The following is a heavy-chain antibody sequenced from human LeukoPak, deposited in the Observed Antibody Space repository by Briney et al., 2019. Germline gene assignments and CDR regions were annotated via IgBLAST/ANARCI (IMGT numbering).Heavy chain of an antibody. CDR3: TTSLLPYYDFWSGYDNWFDP. J-gene: IGHJ5*02. CDR1: GFTFSNAW. D-gene: IGHD3-3*01. Sequence: GGSLRLSCAASGFTFSNAWMSWVRQAPGKGLEWVGRIKSKTDGGTTDYAAPVKGRFTISRDDLKNTLYLQMNSLKTEDTAVYYCTTSLLPYYDFWSGYDNWFDPWGQGTLVTVSS. V-gene: IGHV3-15*01. CDR2: IKSKTDGGTT.